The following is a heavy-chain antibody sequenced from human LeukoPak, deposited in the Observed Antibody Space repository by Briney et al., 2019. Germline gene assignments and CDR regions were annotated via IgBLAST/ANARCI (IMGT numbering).Heavy chain of an antibody. D-gene: IGHD3-16*01. CDR3: AKDRYDYVWGSYDEYYFDY. J-gene: IGHJ4*02. CDR1: GFPFSSYW. CDR2: IKQDGGET. V-gene: IGHV3-7*03. Sequence: GGSLRLSCAASGFPFSSYWMAWVRQAPGKGLEWVASIKQDGGETFYVDSVKGRFTISRDNAKNSLYLQMNSLRAEDTAVYYCAKDRYDYVWGSYDEYYFDYWGQGTLVTVSS.